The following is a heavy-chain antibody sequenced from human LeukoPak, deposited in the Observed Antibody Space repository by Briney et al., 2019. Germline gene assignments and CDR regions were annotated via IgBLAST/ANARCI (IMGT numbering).Heavy chain of an antibody. CDR2: IYTSGST. D-gene: IGHD2-21*02. V-gene: IGHV4-4*07. CDR3: ARMSYTYCGGDCYQYYFDY. CDR1: GGSISSYY. J-gene: IGHJ4*02. Sequence: SSETLSLTCTVSGGSISSYYWSWIRQPPGKGLEWIGRIYTSGSTNYNPSLKSRVTMSVDTSKNQFSLRLSSVTAADTAVYYCARMSYTYCGGDCYQYYFDYWGQGTLVTVSS.